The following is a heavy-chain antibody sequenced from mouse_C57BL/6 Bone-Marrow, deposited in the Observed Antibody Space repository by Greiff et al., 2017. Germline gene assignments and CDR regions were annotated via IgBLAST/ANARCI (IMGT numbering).Heavy chain of an antibody. Sequence: EVQLQQSGPGLVKPSQSLSLTCSVTGYSITSGYYWNWIRQFPGNKLEWMGYISYDGSNNYNPSLKNRISITRDTSKNQFFLKLNSVTTEDTATYYCARGREGNYVFFDYWGQGTTLTVSS. J-gene: IGHJ2*01. D-gene: IGHD2-1*01. CDR2: ISYDGSN. CDR1: GYSITSGYY. V-gene: IGHV3-6*01. CDR3: ARGREGNYVFFDY.